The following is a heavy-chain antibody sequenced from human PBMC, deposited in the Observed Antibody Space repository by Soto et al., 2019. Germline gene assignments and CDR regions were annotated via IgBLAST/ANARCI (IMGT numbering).Heavy chain of an antibody. V-gene: IGHV1-69*04. J-gene: IGHJ4*02. CDR2: IIPILGIA. CDR1: GGTFSSYT. Sequence: GASVKVSCKASGGTFSSYTISWVRQAPGQGLEWMGRIIPILGIANYAQKFQGRVTITADKSTSTAYMELSSLRSEDTAVYYCARDPTPDYYDSSGYYIPEGLYFDYWGQGTLVTVSS. D-gene: IGHD3-22*01. CDR3: ARDPTPDYYDSSGYYIPEGLYFDY.